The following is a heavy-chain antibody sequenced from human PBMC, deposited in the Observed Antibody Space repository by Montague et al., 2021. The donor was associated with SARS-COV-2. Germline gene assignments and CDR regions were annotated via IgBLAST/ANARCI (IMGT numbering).Heavy chain of an antibody. CDR1: GGSLSGICYT. CDR2: LYYSGTT. Sequence: SETLSLTCAVSGGSLSGICYTWGWLRQPPGMGPVWVVSLYYSGTTFSTPSLRRRVTMTVDTSQNQFSLRLSSVTAADTALFYCTSDDAGDCYFDLWGRGTLVTVSS. CDR3: TSDDAGDCYFDL. V-gene: IGHV4-39*01. D-gene: IGHD2-8*02. J-gene: IGHJ2*01.